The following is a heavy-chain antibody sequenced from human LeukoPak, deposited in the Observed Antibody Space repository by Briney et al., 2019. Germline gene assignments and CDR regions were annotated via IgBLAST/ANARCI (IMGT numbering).Heavy chain of an antibody. Sequence: PSETLSLTCAVSGYSISSGYYWGWIRQPPGKGLEWIGSIYHSGSTYYNPSLKSRVTISVDTSKNQFSLKLSSVTAADTAVYYCASYVDTAMVPPFWDYWGQGTLVTVSS. CDR1: GYSISSGYY. V-gene: IGHV4-38-2*01. CDR2: IYHSGST. D-gene: IGHD5-18*01. CDR3: ASYVDTAMVPPFWDY. J-gene: IGHJ4*02.